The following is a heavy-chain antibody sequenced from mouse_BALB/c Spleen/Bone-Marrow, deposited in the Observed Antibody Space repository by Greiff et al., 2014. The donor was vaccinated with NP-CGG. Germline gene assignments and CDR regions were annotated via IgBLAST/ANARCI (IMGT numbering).Heavy chain of an antibody. CDR3: SKDGGYDYSYYFDY. J-gene: IGHJ2*01. Sequence: LVESGGGLVKPGGSLKLSCAASGFTFSSYSMSWVRQTPEKRLEWVATISSGGHYTYYPDSVKGRFTISRDNAKNTLYLQMSSLKSEDTAMYYCSKDGGYDYSYYFDYWGQGTTLTVSS. D-gene: IGHD2-4*01. CDR2: ISSGGHYT. V-gene: IGHV5-6-4*01. CDR1: GFTFSSYS.